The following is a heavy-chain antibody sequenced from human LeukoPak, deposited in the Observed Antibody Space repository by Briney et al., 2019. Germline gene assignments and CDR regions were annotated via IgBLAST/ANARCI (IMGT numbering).Heavy chain of an antibody. D-gene: IGHD3-10*02. CDR1: GFTFSSYE. V-gene: IGHV3-48*03. Sequence: GGSLRLSGAASGFTFSSYEMNWVGQAPGKGLEGVSYISSSGSTIYYADSVKGRFTISRDKAKNSLYLQMNSLRAEDTAVYYCAQLGITMIGGVWGKGTTVTISP. J-gene: IGHJ6*04. CDR2: ISSSGSTI. CDR3: AQLGITMIGGV.